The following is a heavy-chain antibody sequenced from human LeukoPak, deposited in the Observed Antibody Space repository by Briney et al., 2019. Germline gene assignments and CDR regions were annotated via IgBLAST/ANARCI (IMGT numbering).Heavy chain of an antibody. D-gene: IGHD4-23*01. CDR2: ISSSSSTI. Sequence: PGGSLRLSCAASGFTFSSYSMNWVRQAPGKGLEWVSYISSSSSTIYYADSVKGRFTISRDNAKNSLYLQMNSLRAEDTAVYYCARAQGGFLRWYRFDYWGQGTLVTVSS. J-gene: IGHJ4*02. V-gene: IGHV3-48*01. CDR3: ARAQGGFLRWYRFDY. CDR1: GFTFSSYS.